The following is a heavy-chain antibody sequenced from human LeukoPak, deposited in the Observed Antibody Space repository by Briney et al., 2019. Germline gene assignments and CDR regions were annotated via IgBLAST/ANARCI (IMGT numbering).Heavy chain of an antibody. CDR3: ARDSSGWGNDAFDI. Sequence: SETLSLTCAVSGGSISSGGYSWSWIRQPPGKGLEWIGYIYHSGSTYYNPSLKSRVTTSVDTPKNQFSLKLSSVTAADTAVYYCARDSSGWGNDAFDIWGQGTMVTVSS. CDR2: IYHSGST. J-gene: IGHJ3*02. CDR1: GGSISSGGYS. D-gene: IGHD6-19*01. V-gene: IGHV4-30-2*01.